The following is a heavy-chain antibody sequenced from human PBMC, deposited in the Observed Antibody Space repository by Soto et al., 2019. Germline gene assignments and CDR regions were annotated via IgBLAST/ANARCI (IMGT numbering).Heavy chain of an antibody. CDR1: GGSIDSSDW. Sequence: QVQLQESGPGLVKPSGTLSLTCAVSGGSIDSSDWWNWVRQPPGKGLEWIGAIFHGGTIIYNPSLKSRGTISVDKSRNQFSLELPSMTAADTAVYYCARHHHYRNNWSFDSWGQGTLVTVSS. CDR2: IFHGGTI. CDR3: ARHHHYRNNWSFDS. D-gene: IGHD1-1*01. J-gene: IGHJ4*02. V-gene: IGHV4-4*02.